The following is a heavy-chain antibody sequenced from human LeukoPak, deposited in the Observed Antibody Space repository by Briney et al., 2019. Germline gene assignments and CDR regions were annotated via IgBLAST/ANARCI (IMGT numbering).Heavy chain of an antibody. CDR3: ARRSSYYDSSGTGPVFDI. J-gene: IGHJ3*02. D-gene: IGHD3-22*01. CDR2: IYHSGST. V-gene: IGHV4-38-2*01. CDR1: GYSINCGYY. Sequence: SETLSLTCAVSGYSINCGYYWGRIRQPPGKGLEWVGRIYHSGSTYYNPSLKSRVTISVDTSPNKFSLKLSSVTAADTALYNCARRSSYYDSSGTGPVFDIWGQGTMVTVYS.